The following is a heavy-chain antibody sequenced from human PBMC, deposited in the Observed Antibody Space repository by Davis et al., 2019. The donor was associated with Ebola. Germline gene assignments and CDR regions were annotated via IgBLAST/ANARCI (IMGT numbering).Heavy chain of an antibody. CDR1: GGPFSGYY. CDR3: ARAGAYCISGNCYGIDYMDV. V-gene: IGHV4-34*01. CDR2: INHSGTT. Sequence: PSATLSLTYAVNGGPFSGYYWNGIRQSPGKGLEWLGEINHSGTTKYNPSLKSRVTISVDTSKNQFSLNLSSVTAADTAVYYCARAGAYCISGNCYGIDYMDVWGEGTTVTVSS. D-gene: IGHD2-2*01. J-gene: IGHJ6*03.